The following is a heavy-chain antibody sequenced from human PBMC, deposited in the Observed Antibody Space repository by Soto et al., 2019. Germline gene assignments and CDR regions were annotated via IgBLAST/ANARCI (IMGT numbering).Heavy chain of an antibody. V-gene: IGHV1-18*01. Sequence: ASVKVSCKASGYTFTSYGISWVRQAPGQGLEWMGWISAYNGNTNYAQKLQGRVTMTTDTSTSTAYMELRSLRSDDTAVYYCATGINSSGWYFYYSYGMDVWGQGTTVTVSS. J-gene: IGHJ6*02. D-gene: IGHD6-19*01. CDR1: GYTFTSYG. CDR2: ISAYNGNT. CDR3: ATGINSSGWYFYYSYGMDV.